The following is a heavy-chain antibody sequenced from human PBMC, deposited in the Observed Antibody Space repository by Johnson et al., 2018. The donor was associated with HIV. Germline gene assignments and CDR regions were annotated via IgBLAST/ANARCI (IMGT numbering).Heavy chain of an antibody. CDR3: VWYCSGGCSSAFDI. Sequence: QVQLVESGGGVVQPGGSLRLSCAASGFTFDEYGMSWVRQAPGRGLEWVAYISSSGSTIYYAASVTGGFTISRDNAKNSLYLQMNSLRAEDTAVYYCVWYCSGGCSSAFDIWGQGTMVTVSS. CDR2: ISSSGSTI. D-gene: IGHD2-15*01. V-gene: IGHV3-11*04. CDR1: GFTFDEYG. J-gene: IGHJ3*02.